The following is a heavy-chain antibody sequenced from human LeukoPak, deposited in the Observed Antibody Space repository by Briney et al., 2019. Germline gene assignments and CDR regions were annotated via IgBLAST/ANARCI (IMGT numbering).Heavy chain of an antibody. Sequence: GGSLRLSCAASGFTFSYAWMSWVRQAPGKGLEWVSAISGSGGSTYYADSVKGRFTISRDNSKNTLYLQMNSLRAEDTAVYYCAKGLGIGVVVPAAIGLAFDIWGQGTMVTVSS. D-gene: IGHD2-2*01. CDR2: ISGSGGST. V-gene: IGHV3-23*01. CDR3: AKGLGIGVVVPAAIGLAFDI. J-gene: IGHJ3*02. CDR1: GFTFSYAW.